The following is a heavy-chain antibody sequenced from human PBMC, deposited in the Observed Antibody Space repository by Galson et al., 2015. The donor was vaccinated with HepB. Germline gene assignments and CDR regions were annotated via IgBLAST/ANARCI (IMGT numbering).Heavy chain of an antibody. J-gene: IGHJ6*02. CDR2: ISWNSGNI. V-gene: IGHV3-9*01. CDR3: AKDLWRGSYYYYGMDA. CDR1: GFIFNEYA. Sequence: SLRLSCAASGFIFNEYAMHWVRQAPGKGLEWVSGISWNSGNIGYADSVRGRFTISRDNAKNSLYLQMNSLRAEDTALYYCAKDLWRGSYYYYGMDAWGQGITVTVSS. D-gene: IGHD3-3*01.